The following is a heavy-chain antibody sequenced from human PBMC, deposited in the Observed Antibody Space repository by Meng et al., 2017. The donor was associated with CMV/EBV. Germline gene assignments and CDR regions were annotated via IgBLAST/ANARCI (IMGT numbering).Heavy chain of an antibody. Sequence: SETLSLTCTVSGYSISSGYYWGWIRQPPGKGLEWIGSIYYSGSTYYNPSLKSRVTISVDTSKNQFSLKLSSVTAADTAVYYCARHGFGVVIPSWFDPWGQGTLVTVLL. D-gene: IGHD3-3*01. CDR1: GYSISSGYY. CDR3: ARHGFGVVIPSWFDP. V-gene: IGHV4-38-2*02. CDR2: IYYSGST. J-gene: IGHJ5*02.